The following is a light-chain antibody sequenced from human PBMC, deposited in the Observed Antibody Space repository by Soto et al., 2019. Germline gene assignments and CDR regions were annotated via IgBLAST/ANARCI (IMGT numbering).Light chain of an antibody. Sequence: EIVMTQTPLSLSVTPGQPASISCKSSHSHLQSDGKTYLYWYLQKPGQPPHLLIYEVSNRLSGVPERISGSGSGTDFTLKISRVAGEDVGVYYCMQTIQVPLTFGGGTKLEIK. CDR3: MQTIQVPLT. CDR2: EVS. J-gene: IGKJ4*01. CDR1: HSHLQSDGKTY. V-gene: IGKV2D-29*01.